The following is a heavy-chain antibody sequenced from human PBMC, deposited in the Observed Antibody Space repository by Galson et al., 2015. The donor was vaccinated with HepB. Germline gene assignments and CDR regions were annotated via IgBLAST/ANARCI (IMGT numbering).Heavy chain of an antibody. CDR1: GFTFSNFY. V-gene: IGHV3-7*03. Sequence: SLRLSCAASGFTFSNFYMAWVRQAPGKGLEWVATVKQEGGEKSYVDSVKGRFTISRDNSNNSLNLQMDSLRADDTAVYYCARLLRWSMFYFDNWGQGTLVTVSS. J-gene: IGHJ4*02. CDR2: VKQEGGEK. D-gene: IGHD4-23*01. CDR3: ARLLRWSMFYFDN.